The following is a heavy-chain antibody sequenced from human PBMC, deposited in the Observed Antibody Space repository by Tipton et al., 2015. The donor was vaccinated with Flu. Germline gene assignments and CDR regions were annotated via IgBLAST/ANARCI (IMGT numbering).Heavy chain of an antibody. V-gene: IGHV3-21*01. D-gene: IGHD3-10*01. CDR1: GFTFSSYT. CDR3: ARVQYGSGSYTLDY. CDR2: ISSRSSYL. Sequence: AASGFTFSSYTMNWVRQAPGKGLEWVSSISSRSSYLYFADSVQGRFSISRDNARNSLYLQMNSLRAEDTAMYYCARVQYGSGSYTLDYWGQGTLVTVSS. J-gene: IGHJ4*02.